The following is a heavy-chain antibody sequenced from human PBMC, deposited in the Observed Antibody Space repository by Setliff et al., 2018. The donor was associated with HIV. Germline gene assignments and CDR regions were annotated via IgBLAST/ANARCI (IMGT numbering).Heavy chain of an antibody. Sequence: GESLKISCKGSGYSFTSYWIGWVRQMPGKGLEWMGIIYPGDSDTRYSPSSQGQVTISADKSISTAYVQWSSLKASDTAMYYCATWTRAETSENFQHWGQGTLVTVSS. V-gene: IGHV5-51*01. D-gene: IGHD4-17*01. CDR1: GYSFTSYW. J-gene: IGHJ1*01. CDR2: IYPGDSDT. CDR3: ATWTRAETSENFQH.